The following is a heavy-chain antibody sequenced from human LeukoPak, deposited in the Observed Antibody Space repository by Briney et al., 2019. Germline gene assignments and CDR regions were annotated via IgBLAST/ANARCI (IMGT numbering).Heavy chain of an antibody. V-gene: IGHV4-61*09. CDR1: GGSITSGSYF. CDR2: IYSSGST. CDR3: ARGGNWNSYYFEY. Sequence: SQTLSLTCTVSGGSITSGSYFWNWVRQPAGKGLEWIGHIYSSGSTSYNSSLESRITISTDTSKNQFSLNLSSVTAADTAVYYCARGGNWNSYYFEYWGQGTLVTVSS. J-gene: IGHJ4*02. D-gene: IGHD1-1*01.